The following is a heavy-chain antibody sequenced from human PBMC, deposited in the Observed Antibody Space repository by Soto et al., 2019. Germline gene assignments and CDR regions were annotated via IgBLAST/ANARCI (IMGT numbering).Heavy chain of an antibody. Sequence: QVQLVQSGAEVKKPGASVQVSCKASGSTFTSYDINWVRQATGQGLERMGWMNPNSGNTGYAQKFQGKFPRTRNTSIITAYMGLTALRSGSTAVYYGAMTRYVNNVDYGGQGTLVTVSS. D-gene: IGHD3-16*01. CDR2: MNPNSGNT. J-gene: IGHJ4*02. CDR3: AMTRYVNNVDY. CDR1: GSTFTSYD. V-gene: IGHV1-8*01.